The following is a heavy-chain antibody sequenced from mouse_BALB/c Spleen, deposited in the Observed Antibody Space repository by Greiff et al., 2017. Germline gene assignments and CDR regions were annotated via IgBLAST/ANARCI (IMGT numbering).Heavy chain of an antibody. Sequence: EVQLQQSGPELVKPGASVKMSCKASGYTFTSYVMHWVKQKPGQGLEWIGYINPYNDGTKYNEKFKGKATLTSDKSSSTAYMELSSLTSEDSAVYYCASSIYYGYDAWFAYWGQGTLVTVSA. D-gene: IGHD2-2*01. J-gene: IGHJ3*01. CDR1: GYTFTSYV. CDR3: ASSIYYGYDAWFAY. V-gene: IGHV1-14*01. CDR2: INPYNDGT.